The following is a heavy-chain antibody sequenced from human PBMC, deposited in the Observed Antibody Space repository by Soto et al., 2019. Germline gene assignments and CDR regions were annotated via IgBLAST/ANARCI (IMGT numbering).Heavy chain of an antibody. D-gene: IGHD4-17*01. J-gene: IGHJ4*02. CDR2: ISSSSSYI. V-gene: IGHV3-21*01. Sequence: EVQLVESGGGLVKPGVSLRLSCAASGFTFSSYSMNWVRQAPGKGLEWVSSISSSSSYIYYADSVKGRFTISRDNAKNSLYLQMNSLRAEDKAVYYCARVGYGDYALDYWGQGTLVTVSS. CDR3: ARVGYGDYALDY. CDR1: GFTFSSYS.